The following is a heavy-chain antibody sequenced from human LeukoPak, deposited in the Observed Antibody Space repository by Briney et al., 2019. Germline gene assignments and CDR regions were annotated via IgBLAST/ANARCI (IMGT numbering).Heavy chain of an antibody. CDR2: IYTSGST. J-gene: IGHJ4*02. CDR3: ARGRRDGYNQYLDY. D-gene: IGHD5-24*01. Sequence: SETLSLTCTVSGGSISSGSYYWSWIRQPAGKGLEWIGRIYTSGSTNYNPSLKSRVTISVDTSKNQFSLKLSSVTAADTAVYYCARGRRDGYNQYLDYWGQGTLVTVSS. CDR1: GGSISSGSYY. V-gene: IGHV4-61*02.